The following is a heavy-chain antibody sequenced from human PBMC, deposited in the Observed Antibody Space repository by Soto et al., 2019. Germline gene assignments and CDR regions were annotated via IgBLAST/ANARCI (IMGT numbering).Heavy chain of an antibody. J-gene: IGHJ4*02. CDR3: AKGVVVVAASPYFDS. Sequence: GGSLRLSCAASRFTFSSYAMSWVRQAPGKGLEWVSAISGSGDHTYYADSVKGRFTISRDNSKNTLYLQMNSLRAEDTAVYYCAKGVVVVAASPYFDSWGQGALVTVSS. V-gene: IGHV3-23*01. CDR1: RFTFSSYA. D-gene: IGHD2-15*01. CDR2: ISGSGDHT.